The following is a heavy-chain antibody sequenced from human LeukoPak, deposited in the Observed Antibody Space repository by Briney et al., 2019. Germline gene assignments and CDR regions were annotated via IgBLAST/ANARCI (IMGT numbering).Heavy chain of an antibody. J-gene: IGHJ3*02. V-gene: IGHV4-4*07. Sequence: SETLSLTXTVSGGSISSYYWSWIRQPAGKGLEWIGRIYTSGSTNYNPSLKSRVTMSVDTSKNQFSLKLSSVTAADTAVYYCARDRSGSYYPDAFDIWGQGTMVTVSS. D-gene: IGHD1-26*01. CDR2: IYTSGST. CDR1: GGSISSYY. CDR3: ARDRSGSYYPDAFDI.